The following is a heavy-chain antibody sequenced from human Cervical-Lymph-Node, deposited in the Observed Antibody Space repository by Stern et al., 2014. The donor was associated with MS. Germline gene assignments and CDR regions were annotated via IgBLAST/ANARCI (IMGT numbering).Heavy chain of an antibody. CDR1: GFIFSNYA. V-gene: IGHV3-30*01. CDR3: ASQI. J-gene: IGHJ3*02. CDR2: VSSDGANT. Sequence: DQLVESGGGVVQPGRSLRLYCAASGFIFSNYAMHWVRQPPGEGLEWVAVVSSDGANTYFADSVKGRFTISRDNSKNTLYLQMNSLKIEDTAIYYCASQIWGQGTMVTVSS.